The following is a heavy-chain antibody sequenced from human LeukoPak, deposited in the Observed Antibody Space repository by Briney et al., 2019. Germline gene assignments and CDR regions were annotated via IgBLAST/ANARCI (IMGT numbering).Heavy chain of an antibody. J-gene: IGHJ3*02. CDR2: ISAYNGDT. D-gene: IGHD5-12*01. CDR3: ARGLQENLAWLQAFSAFDI. Sequence: ASVKVSCKASGYTFRSYGISWVRQAPGQGLEWMGWISAYNGDTNYVQKLQGRVSMTTDTSTSTAYMELRSLRSDDTAVYYCARGLQENLAWLQAFSAFDIWGQGTMVTVSS. CDR1: GYTFRSYG. V-gene: IGHV1-18*01.